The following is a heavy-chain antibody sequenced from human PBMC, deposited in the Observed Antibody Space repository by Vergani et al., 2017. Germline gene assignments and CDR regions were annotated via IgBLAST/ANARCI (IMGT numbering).Heavy chain of an antibody. D-gene: IGHD2-2*02. CDR2: ICHTEDT. CDR3: ATIGYRRWGYYFVY. CDR1: GDSISSNNC. V-gene: IGHV4-4*03. J-gene: IGHJ4*02. Sequence: QVQLQESGPGLVKPPGTLSLTCAVSGDSISSNNCWTWVRQPPGKGLAWIGEICHTEDTKYSPSLKSRVTVTVDGSRNLFSLRLNAVTAADTAVYYCATIGYRRWGYYFVYWGRGILLTVSS.